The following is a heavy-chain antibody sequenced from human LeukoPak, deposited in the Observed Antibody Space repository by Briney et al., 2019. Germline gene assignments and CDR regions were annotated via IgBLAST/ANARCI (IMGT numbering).Heavy chain of an antibody. J-gene: IGHJ4*02. D-gene: IGHD2-2*01. Sequence: ASVRVSCKASGYTFTSYYMHWVRQAPGQGLEWMGIINPSGGSTSYAQKFQGRVTMTRDMSTSTVYMELSSLRSEDTAVYYCARGFVNCSSTSCPFDYWGQGTLVTASS. CDR3: ARGFVNCSSTSCPFDY. CDR2: INPSGGST. CDR1: GYTFTSYY. V-gene: IGHV1-46*01.